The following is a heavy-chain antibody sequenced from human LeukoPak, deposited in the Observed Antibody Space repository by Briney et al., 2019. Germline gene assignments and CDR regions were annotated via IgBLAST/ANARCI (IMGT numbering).Heavy chain of an antibody. V-gene: IGHV4-39*01. CDR1: GGSISSSSYF. D-gene: IGHD6-19*01. Sequence: SETLSLTCTVSGGSISSSSYFWDWIRQPPGKGLEWMGNVFYEGSTYYNPSLKSRVTIPVDTSKNQFSLRLTSVTAADTAVYYCARHAGVTVAGPFDSWGQGTLVTVSS. CDR2: VFYEGST. J-gene: IGHJ4*02. CDR3: ARHAGVTVAGPFDS.